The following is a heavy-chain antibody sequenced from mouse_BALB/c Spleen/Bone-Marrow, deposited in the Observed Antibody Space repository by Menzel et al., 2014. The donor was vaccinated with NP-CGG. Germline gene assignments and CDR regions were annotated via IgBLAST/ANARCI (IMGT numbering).Heavy chain of an antibody. V-gene: IGHV7-3*02. CDR3: ARDGSYYFDY. Sequence: EVKVVESGGGLVQPGGSLRLSCATSGFTFTDYYMSWVRQPPGKALEWLGFIRNKANGYTTEYSASVKGRFTISRDNSLSILYLQMNTLRAEDSATYYCARDGSYYFDYWGQGTTLTVSS. D-gene: IGHD1-1*02. J-gene: IGHJ2*01. CDR2: IRNKANGYTT. CDR1: GFTFTDYY.